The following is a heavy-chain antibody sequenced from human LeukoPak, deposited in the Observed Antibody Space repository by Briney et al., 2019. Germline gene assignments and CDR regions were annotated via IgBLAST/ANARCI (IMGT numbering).Heavy chain of an antibody. CDR2: VYYSGST. V-gene: IGHV4-59*08. D-gene: IGHD4-17*01. CDR3: ARQNPRYGDYLRWFDP. Sequence: SETLSLTCTVSGGSISSHYWSWIRQPPGKGLEWIGYVYYSGSTNYNPSLKSRVTISVDTSKNQFSLKLSSVTAADTAVYYCARQNPRYGDYLRWFDPWGQGTLVTVSS. J-gene: IGHJ5*02. CDR1: GGSISSHY.